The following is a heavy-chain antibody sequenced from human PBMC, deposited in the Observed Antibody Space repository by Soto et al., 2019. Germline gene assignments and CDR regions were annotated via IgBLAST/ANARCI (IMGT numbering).Heavy chain of an antibody. V-gene: IGHV3-30-3*01. J-gene: IGHJ4*02. CDR3: ARDGGYCSGGSCYSVEDY. CDR2: ISYDGSNK. Sequence: VQLVESGGGVVQPGRSLRLSCAASGFTFSSYAMHWVRQAPGKGLEWVAVISYDGSNKYYADSVKGRFTISRDNSKNTLYLQMNSLRAEDTAVYYCARDGGYCSGGSCYSVEDYWGQGTLVTVSS. D-gene: IGHD2-15*01. CDR1: GFTFSSYA.